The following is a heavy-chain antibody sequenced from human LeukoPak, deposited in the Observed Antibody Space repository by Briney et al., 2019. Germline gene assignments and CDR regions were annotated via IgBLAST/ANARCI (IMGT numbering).Heavy chain of an antibody. CDR1: GYTFTSYA. J-gene: IGHJ6*03. CDR3: ARDGISGGNSPWVSYYYYYMDV. V-gene: IGHV7-4-1*02. Sequence: ASVKVSCKASGYTFTSYAMNWVRQAPGQGLEWMGWINTNTGNPTYAQGFTGRFVFSLDTSVSTAYLQISSLKAEDTAVYYCARDGISGGNSPWVSYYYYYMDVWGKGTTVTVSS. D-gene: IGHD4-23*01. CDR2: INTNTGNP.